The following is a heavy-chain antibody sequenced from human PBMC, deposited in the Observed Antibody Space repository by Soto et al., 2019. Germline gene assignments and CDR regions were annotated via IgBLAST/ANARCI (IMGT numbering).Heavy chain of an antibody. V-gene: IGHV1-46*01. CDR3: AREYQHDYTLYYYYYGMDV. CDR1: GYTFTSYY. CDR2: INPSGGST. D-gene: IGHD4-4*01. Sequence: QVQLVQSGAEVKKPGASVKVSCKASGYTFTSYYMHWVRQAPGQGLEWMGIINPSGGSTSYAQKFQGRVTMTRDTSTSTVYMELSSLRSEDTAVYYCAREYQHDYTLYYYYYGMDVWGQGTTVTVSS. J-gene: IGHJ6*02.